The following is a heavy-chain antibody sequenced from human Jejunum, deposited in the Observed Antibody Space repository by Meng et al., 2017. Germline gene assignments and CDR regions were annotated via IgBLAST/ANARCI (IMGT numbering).Heavy chain of an antibody. CDR1: GYTFSSYD. CDR2: MSPNSANT. V-gene: IGHV1-8*01. J-gene: IGHJ4*02. Sequence: QGQLVRAGAEVTKPGASGKVSCKASGYTFSSYDINWVRQAPGQGLEWLGWMSPNSANTGYAQKFKGRVSMTRNTSISTAYMELSSLRSEDTAVYYCARKPFYYDNSGLDYWGQGTLVTVSS. CDR3: ARKPFYYDNSGLDY. D-gene: IGHD3-22*01.